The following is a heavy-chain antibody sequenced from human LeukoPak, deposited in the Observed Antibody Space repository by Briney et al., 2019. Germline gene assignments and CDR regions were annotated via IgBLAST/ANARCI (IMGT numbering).Heavy chain of an antibody. CDR1: GYTFTSYG. D-gene: IGHD3-10*01. Sequence: GASVKVSCKASGYTFTSYGISWLRQAPGQGLEWMGWISAYNGNTNYAQKLQGRVTMTTDTSTSTAYMELRSLRSDDTAVYYCARAPSGSRLYYFDYWGQGTLVTVSS. J-gene: IGHJ4*02. CDR2: ISAYNGNT. CDR3: ARAPSGSRLYYFDY. V-gene: IGHV1-18*01.